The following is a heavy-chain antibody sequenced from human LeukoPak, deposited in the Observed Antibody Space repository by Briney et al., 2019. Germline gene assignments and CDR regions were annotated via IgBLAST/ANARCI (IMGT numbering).Heavy chain of an antibody. CDR1: GFTFSSYG. D-gene: IGHD2/OR15-2a*01. CDR2: ISGSGGST. V-gene: IGHV3-23*01. CDR3: AIPMVGIATAFDI. Sequence: QPGGSLRLSCAASGFTFSSYGMNWVRQAPGKGLEWVSRISGSGGSTNYADSVKGRFTISRDTSKNTLYLQMNSLRAEDTAVYYCAIPMVGIATAFDIWGQGTLVTVSS. J-gene: IGHJ3*02.